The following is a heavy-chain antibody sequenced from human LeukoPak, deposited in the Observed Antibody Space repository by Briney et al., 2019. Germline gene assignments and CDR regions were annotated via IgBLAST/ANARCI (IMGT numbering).Heavy chain of an antibody. J-gene: IGHJ4*02. CDR2: IYYSGST. Sequence: SETLSLTCTVSGYSINSFYWGWIRQPPGKGLEWIGSIYYSGSTYYNPSLESRVTISVDTSKNQFSLKLSSVTAADTAVYYCARGYHYDYVWRSYRLDYWGQGTLVTVSS. V-gene: IGHV4-39*07. D-gene: IGHD3-16*02. CDR3: ARGYHYDYVWRSYRLDY. CDR1: GYSINSFY.